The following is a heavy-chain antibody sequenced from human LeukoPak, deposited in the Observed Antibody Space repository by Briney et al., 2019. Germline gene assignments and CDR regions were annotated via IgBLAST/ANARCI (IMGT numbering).Heavy chain of an antibody. Sequence: GGSLRLSCAASGFTFSSYAMSWVRQAPGKWLEWVSAISGSGGSTYYADSVKGRFTISRDNSKNTLYLQMNSLRAEDTAIYYCARDERLLSFLKWGQGTLVTVSS. V-gene: IGHV3-23*01. D-gene: IGHD3-3*01. CDR2: ISGSGGST. CDR3: ARDERLLSFLK. CDR1: GFTFSSYA. J-gene: IGHJ4*02.